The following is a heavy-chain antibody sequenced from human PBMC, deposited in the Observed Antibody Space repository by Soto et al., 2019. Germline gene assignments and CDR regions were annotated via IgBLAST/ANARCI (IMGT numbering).Heavy chain of an antibody. CDR1: GYTFTGYS. D-gene: IGHD4-17*01. V-gene: IGHV1-18*01. CDR3: ARPSGSYGDYAWSLKY. J-gene: IGHJ4*02. Sequence: QVQLVQSGAEVKKPGASVKVSCKASGYTFTGYSVGWVRQAPGQGLAWMGWISAYSGDTYYAQRFQDRLTMTTDASTSTAYMELTSLRSDDTAVYYCARPSGSYGDYAWSLKYWGQGTLVTVSS. CDR2: ISAYSGDT.